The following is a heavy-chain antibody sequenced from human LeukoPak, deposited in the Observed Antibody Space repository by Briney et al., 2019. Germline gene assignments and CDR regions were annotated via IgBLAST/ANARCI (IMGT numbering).Heavy chain of an antibody. CDR2: IKEDGSEK. CDR1: GFTFSSYW. Sequence: GGSLRLSCAGSGFTFSSYWMSWVRQAPGKGLEWVANIKEDGSEKYYVDSVKGRFTISRDNAKNSLYLQMNSLRAEDTAVYYCAREMGAYWGQGTLVTVSS. CDR3: AREMGAY. J-gene: IGHJ4*02. D-gene: IGHD3-16*01. V-gene: IGHV3-7*01.